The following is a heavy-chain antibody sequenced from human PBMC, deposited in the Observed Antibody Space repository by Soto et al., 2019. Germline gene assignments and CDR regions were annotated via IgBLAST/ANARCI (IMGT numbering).Heavy chain of an antibody. D-gene: IGHD6-13*01. CDR3: ARAKAPLYSSSWYWFVP. Sequence: QVQLQESGPGLVKPSETLSLTCTVSGGSISSYYWSWIRQPPGKGLEWIGYIYYSGSTNYNPSLKSRVTISVDTSKNQFSLKLSSVTAADTAVYYCARAKAPLYSSSWYWFVPWGQGTLVTVSS. V-gene: IGHV4-59*08. CDR2: IYYSGST. J-gene: IGHJ5*02. CDR1: GGSISSYY.